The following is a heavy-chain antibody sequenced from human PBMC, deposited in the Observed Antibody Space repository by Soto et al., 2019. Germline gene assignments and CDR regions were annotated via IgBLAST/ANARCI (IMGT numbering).Heavy chain of an antibody. J-gene: IGHJ4*02. CDR1: GFTFSGYA. V-gene: IGHV3-30-3*01. D-gene: IGHD6-13*01. Sequence: PGGSLRLSCAASGFTFSGYAMHWVRQAPGKGLEWVAVISYDGSNKYYADSVKGRFTISRDNSKNTLYLQMNSLRAEDTAVYYCARASWYDYWGQGTLVTVSS. CDR3: ARASWYDY. CDR2: ISYDGSNK.